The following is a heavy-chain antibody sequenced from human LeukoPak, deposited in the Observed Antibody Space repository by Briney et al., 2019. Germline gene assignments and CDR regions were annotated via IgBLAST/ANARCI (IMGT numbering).Heavy chain of an antibody. CDR2: ISVYNGTT. V-gene: IGHV1-18*01. CDR3: ARGLDYGGNTLVLSASDM. J-gene: IGHJ3*02. CDR1: GSTFTNYG. D-gene: IGHD4-23*01. Sequence: ASVKVSCKPSGSTFTNYGITWVRQAPGQGLRWLGWISVYNGTTKYAQNRQGRATLTTDTSTSTAYMELRNLRSDDTAVYYCARGLDYGGNTLVLSASDMWGQGTMVTVSS.